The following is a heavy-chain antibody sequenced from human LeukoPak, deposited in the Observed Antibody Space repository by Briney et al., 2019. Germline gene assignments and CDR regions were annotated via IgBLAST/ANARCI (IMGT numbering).Heavy chain of an antibody. V-gene: IGHV3-48*01. D-gene: IGHD3-16*01. CDR2: ISSSSTTI. Sequence: GGSLRLSCAASGLTFNNAWMSWVRQAPGKGLEWVSYISSSSTTIYYADSVKGRFTISRENAKNSLYLRMNSLRGEDTAVYYCARDLIRYFDYWGQGTLVTVSS. J-gene: IGHJ4*02. CDR3: ARDLIRYFDY. CDR1: GLTFNNAW.